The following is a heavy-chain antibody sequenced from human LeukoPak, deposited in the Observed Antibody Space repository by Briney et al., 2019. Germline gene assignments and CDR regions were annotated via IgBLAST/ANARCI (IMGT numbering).Heavy chain of an antibody. CDR1: GYTFTAYY. J-gene: IGHJ4*02. CDR3: ARDRPPDY. V-gene: IGHV1-2*02. Sequence: ASVRVSCKASGYTFTAYYMHWVRQAPGQGLEWMGWINPNTGGTDYAQRSQGRVTMTRDTSISTAYMELSRLRSDDTAVYFCARDRPPDYWGQGTLVTVSS. CDR2: INPNTGGT.